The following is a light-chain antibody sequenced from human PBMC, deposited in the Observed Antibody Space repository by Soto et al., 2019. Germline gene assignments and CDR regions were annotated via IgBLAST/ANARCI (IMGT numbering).Light chain of an antibody. CDR3: QQYGSSTWT. J-gene: IGKJ1*01. CDR1: QSVSSSY. V-gene: IGKV3-20*01. Sequence: EIVLTQSPGTLSLSPGERATLSCRASQSVSSSYLAWYQQKPGQAPRLLIYGASSRATGIPDRFSGSGSGTDFTLTISRLEPEAFAVYYCQQYGSSTWTFGQGNKVEIK. CDR2: GAS.